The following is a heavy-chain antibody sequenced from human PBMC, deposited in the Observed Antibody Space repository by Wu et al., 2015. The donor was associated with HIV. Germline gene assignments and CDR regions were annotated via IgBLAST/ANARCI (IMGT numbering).Heavy chain of an antibody. Sequence: QVHLVQSGAEVKKPGASVKVSCKLSGSNLSKLSIHWVRQAPGHGLEWMAWINPSGGATIYAEAFEGRVTVTTDTSMKTVYMELESLTSGDTAMYFCARDATPITTEFDYWGQGTLITVSS. CDR3: ARDATPITTEFDY. CDR2: INPSGGAT. D-gene: IGHD4-11*01. V-gene: IGHV1-2*02. CDR1: GSNLSKLS. J-gene: IGHJ4*02.